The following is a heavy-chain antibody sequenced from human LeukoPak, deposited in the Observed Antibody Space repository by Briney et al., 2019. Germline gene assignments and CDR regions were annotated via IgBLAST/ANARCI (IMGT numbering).Heavy chain of an antibody. Sequence: GSLRLSCAASGFTFSSYAMSWVRQAPGKGLEWVSSISGSGGSTYYADSVKGRFTISRDSSKNTLYLQMNSLRAGDTAVYYCARATRGTYDYWGQGTLVTVSS. J-gene: IGHJ4*02. D-gene: IGHD3-16*01. CDR2: ISGSGGST. V-gene: IGHV3-23*01. CDR1: GFTFSSYA. CDR3: ARATRGTYDY.